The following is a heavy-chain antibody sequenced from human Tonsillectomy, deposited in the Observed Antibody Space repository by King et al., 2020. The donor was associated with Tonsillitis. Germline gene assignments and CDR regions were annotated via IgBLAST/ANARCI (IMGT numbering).Heavy chain of an antibody. Sequence: QLQESGPGLVKPSETLSLTCTVSGGSISSYYWSWIRQPPGKGLEWIGYIYYSGSTNYNPSLKSRVLISVDTSKNQFSLKLSSVTAADTAVYYCARIYCSGGSCRYYYYMDVWGEGTTVTVSS. CDR1: GGSISSYY. CDR3: ARIYCSGGSCRYYYYMDV. V-gene: IGHV4-59*01. D-gene: IGHD2-15*01. J-gene: IGHJ6*03. CDR2: IYYSGST.